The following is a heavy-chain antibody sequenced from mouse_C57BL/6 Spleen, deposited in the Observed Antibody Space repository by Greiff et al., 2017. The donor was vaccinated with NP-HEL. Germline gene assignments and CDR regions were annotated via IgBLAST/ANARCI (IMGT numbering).Heavy chain of an antibody. J-gene: IGHJ4*01. CDR3: TTFTTVPRYAMGY. V-gene: IGHV14-1*01. CDR1: GFNIKDYY. Sequence: DVKLQESGAELVRPGASVKLSCTASGFNIKDYYMHWVKQRPEQGLEWIGRIDPEDGDTEYAPKFQGKATMTVDTSSNTAYLQLSSLTSEDTAGYYCTTFTTVPRYAMGYRGPAASVSVS. D-gene: IGHD1-1*01. CDR2: IDPEDGDT.